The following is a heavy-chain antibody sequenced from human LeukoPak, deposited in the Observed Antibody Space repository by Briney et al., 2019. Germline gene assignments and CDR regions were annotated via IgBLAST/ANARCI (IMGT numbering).Heavy chain of an antibody. D-gene: IGHD6-13*01. CDR1: VFTFSDSY. V-gene: IGHV3-11*01. Sequence: GGSLRLSCVASVFTFSDSYMRWIRQAPEKGLEWISHISRGGENIYYADSVKGRFTISRDNAKNSLYLQMNSLRAEDTAVYYCVGGQQMVHWGQGILVTVSS. CDR2: ISRGGENI. J-gene: IGHJ4*02. CDR3: VGGQQMVH.